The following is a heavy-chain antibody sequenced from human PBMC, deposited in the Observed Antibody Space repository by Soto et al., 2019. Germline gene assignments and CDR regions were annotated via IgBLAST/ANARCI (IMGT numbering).Heavy chain of an antibody. CDR2: ISSSSSTI. CDR3: ARGLYYYDSSGYYGN. D-gene: IGHD3-22*01. CDR1: GFIFSTYS. Sequence: GGSLRLSCAASGFIFSTYSMNWVRQGPGKGLEWVSYISSSSSTIFYTDSVKGRFTVSRDNAKNSLYLQMNSLRAEDTAVYYCARGLYYYDSSGYYGNWGQGTLVTVSS. V-gene: IGHV3-48*01. J-gene: IGHJ4*02.